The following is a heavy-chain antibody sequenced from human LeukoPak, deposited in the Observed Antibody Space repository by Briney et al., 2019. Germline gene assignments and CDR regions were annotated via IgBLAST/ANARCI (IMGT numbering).Heavy chain of an antibody. V-gene: IGHV4-59*11. J-gene: IGHJ4*02. D-gene: IGHD2-8*01. CDR3: SRENGAFSPFGY. CDR2: VSDSGII. Sequence: PSETLSLTCTVSGGSIRDLYWSWIRQPPGKGLEWIGYVSDSGIISYNPSLKSRVTILIYTSKNQFSLRLTSVTAADTAVYYCSRENGAFSPFGYWGQGTLVTVPS. CDR1: GGSIRDLY.